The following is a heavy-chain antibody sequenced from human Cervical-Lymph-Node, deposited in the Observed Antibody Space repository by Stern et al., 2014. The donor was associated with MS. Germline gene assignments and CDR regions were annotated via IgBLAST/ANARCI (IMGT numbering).Heavy chain of an antibody. V-gene: IGHV3-23*01. CDR3: AKSTVTSLSDY. Sequence: EVQLLESGGGLVPPGGSLRLSCAASGFTFSSYAMSWVRKAPGKGLEWVSAISGSGGRTSYPDSVKGRFTISRDNSKNTLYLQMNSLRAEDTAVYYCAKSTVTSLSDYWGQGTLVTVSS. CDR1: GFTFSSYA. D-gene: IGHD4-17*01. J-gene: IGHJ4*02. CDR2: ISGSGGRT.